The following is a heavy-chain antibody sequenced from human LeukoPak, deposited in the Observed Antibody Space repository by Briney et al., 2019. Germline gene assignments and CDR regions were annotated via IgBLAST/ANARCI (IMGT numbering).Heavy chain of an antibody. CDR3: ARVGSYSSSAS. J-gene: IGHJ4*02. CDR2: ISYDGSNK. D-gene: IGHD6-13*01. CDR1: GFTFSSYA. V-gene: IGHV3-30-3*01. Sequence: GGSLRLSCAASGFTFSSYAMHWVRQAPGKGLEWVAVISYDGSNKYYADSVKGRFTISRDNSKNTLYLQMNSLGAEDTAVYYCARVGSYSSSASWGQGTLVTVSS.